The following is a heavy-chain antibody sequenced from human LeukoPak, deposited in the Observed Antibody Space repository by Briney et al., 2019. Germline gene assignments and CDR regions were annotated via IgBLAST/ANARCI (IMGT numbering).Heavy chain of an antibody. V-gene: IGHV4-34*01. D-gene: IGHD5-18*01. CDR3: ARRKLWSDRGGRFDP. Sequence: SETLSLTCAVYGGSFSGYYWSWIRQPPGKGLEWIGEINHSGSTNYNPSLKSRVTISVDTSKNQFSLKLSSVTAADTAVYYCARRKLWSDRGGRFDPWRQGTLVTVSS. CDR2: INHSGST. CDR1: GGSFSGYY. J-gene: IGHJ5*02.